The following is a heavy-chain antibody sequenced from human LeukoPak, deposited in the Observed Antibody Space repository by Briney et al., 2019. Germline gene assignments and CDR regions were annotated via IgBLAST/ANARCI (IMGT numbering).Heavy chain of an antibody. D-gene: IGHD1-1*01. CDR3: GKDRQLDC. V-gene: IGHV3-23*01. CDR1: GFXFSSYP. J-gene: IGHJ4*02. Sequence: GGSLRLSCAASGFXFSSYPMSWVRQAPGKGLEWVSGIGGSGADTYYADSVKGRFTISRDNSKNTLFLQMDSLRAEDTAVYYCGKDRQLDCWGQGTLVTVSS. CDR2: IGGSGADT.